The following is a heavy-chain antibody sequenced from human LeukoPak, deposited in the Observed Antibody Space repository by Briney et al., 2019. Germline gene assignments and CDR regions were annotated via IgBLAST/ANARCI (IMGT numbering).Heavy chain of an antibody. Sequence: GGSLRLSCVASGFTFSTYWMNWVRQAPGKGLEWVATIKEDGSDKFYVDSVKGRFTISRDNAKNSLYLQMNSLRAEDTAVYYCARDLSMGNSVLDYWGQGILVTVSS. V-gene: IGHV3-7*01. D-gene: IGHD4/OR15-4a*01. CDR1: GFTFSTYW. CDR2: IKEDGSDK. CDR3: ARDLSMGNSVLDY. J-gene: IGHJ4*02.